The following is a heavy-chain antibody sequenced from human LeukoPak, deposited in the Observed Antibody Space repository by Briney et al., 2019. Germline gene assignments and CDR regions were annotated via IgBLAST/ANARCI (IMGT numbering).Heavy chain of an antibody. CDR1: GFTFSRYS. CDR3: ARVGCTSTSCYGLFEY. J-gene: IGHJ4*02. V-gene: IGHV3-21*01. D-gene: IGHD2-2*01. CDR2: ISRDSSSI. Sequence: KPGGSLRLSCAASGFTFSRYSVHWVRQAPGKGLEWVSSISRDSSSIHYADSVKGRFTISRDNAKNSLYLQMNSLRAEDTAVYYCARVGCTSTSCYGLFEYWGQGTLVTVSS.